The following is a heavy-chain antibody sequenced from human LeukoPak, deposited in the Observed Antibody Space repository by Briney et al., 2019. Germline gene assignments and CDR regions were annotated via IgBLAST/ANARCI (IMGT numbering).Heavy chain of an antibody. CDR2: ISGSGGST. D-gene: IGHD6-13*01. J-gene: IGHJ5*02. V-gene: IGHV3-23*01. CDR3: AKDPAAAGTIMICT. CDR1: GFTFSSYA. Sequence: GGSLRLSCTASGFTFSSYAMSWVRQAPGKGLEWVSAISGSGGSTYYADSVKGRFTISRDNPKNTLYLQMNSLRVEDTAVYYLAKDPAAAGTIMICTCGEGSPGTVSS.